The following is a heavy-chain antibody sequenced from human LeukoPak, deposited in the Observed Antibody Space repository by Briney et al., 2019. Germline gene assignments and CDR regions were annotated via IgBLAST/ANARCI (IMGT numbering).Heavy chain of an antibody. CDR1: GYTFTSYY. Sequence: GASVKVSCKASGYTFTSYYMHWVRQAPGQGLKWMGIINPSGGSTSYAQKFQGRVTMTRDTSTSTVYMELSSLRSEDTAVYYCARAMTPYYYDSSGYGYWGQGTLVTVSS. D-gene: IGHD3-22*01. CDR3: ARAMTPYYYDSSGYGY. J-gene: IGHJ4*02. CDR2: INPSGGST. V-gene: IGHV1-46*01.